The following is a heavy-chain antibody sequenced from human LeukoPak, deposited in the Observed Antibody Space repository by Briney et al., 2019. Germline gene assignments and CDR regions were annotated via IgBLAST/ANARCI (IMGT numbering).Heavy chain of an antibody. CDR3: ARGSPVGWQEMYYLDY. J-gene: IGHJ4*02. V-gene: IGHV1-3*01. CDR2: INAGNGNT. CDR1: GYTFTSYA. Sequence: ASVKVSCKASGYTFTSYAMHWVRQAPGQRLEWMGWINAGNGNTKYSQKFQGRVTITRDTSASTAYMELSSLRSEDTAVYYCARGSPVGWQEMYYLDYWGQGTLVTVSS.